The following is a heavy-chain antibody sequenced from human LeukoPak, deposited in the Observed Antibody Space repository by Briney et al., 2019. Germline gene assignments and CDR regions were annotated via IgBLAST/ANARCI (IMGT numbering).Heavy chain of an antibody. CDR3: AKDPNYYDTNAFDT. CDR1: GFTFINAW. CDR2: IKNRADGGTT. V-gene: IGHV3-15*01. J-gene: IGHJ3*02. Sequence: GGSLRLSCAASGFTFINAWMSWVRQSPGKGLEWVARIKNRADGGTTDYAAFVKGRFTISSDDYNSILYLQLNSARADDTAVYYCAKDPNYYDTNAFDTWGQGTMVTVSS. D-gene: IGHD3-22*01.